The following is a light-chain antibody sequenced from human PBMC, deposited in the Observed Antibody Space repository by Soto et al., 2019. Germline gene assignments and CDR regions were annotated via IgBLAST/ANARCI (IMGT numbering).Light chain of an antibody. CDR3: QQYNIWPPLT. CDR1: QSVGNN. Sequence: EIVMTQSPATLAVSPGERATLSCKASQSVGNNLAWYQQKPGPTPRLLIYGSSTRASGVPARFSGSGSESEFTLTISSLQSEDFAVYYCQQYNIWPPLTFGGGTKVEV. V-gene: IGKV3-15*01. CDR2: GSS. J-gene: IGKJ4*01.